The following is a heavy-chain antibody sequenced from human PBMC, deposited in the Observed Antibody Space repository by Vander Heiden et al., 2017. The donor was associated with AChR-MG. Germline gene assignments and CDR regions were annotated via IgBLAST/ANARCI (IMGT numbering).Heavy chain of an antibody. CDR3: ARDPWGLLEGAFDI. Sequence: EVQLVESGGGLVQPGGSLRLSCAASGFSFNSYWMSWVRQAPGKGLEWVANIKQDGRDKYYVDSVKGRFTISRDNARNSLYLQMNSLRAEDTALYYCARDPWGLLEGAFDIWGQGTTVTVSS. J-gene: IGHJ3*02. V-gene: IGHV3-7*01. CDR1: GFSFNSYW. CDR2: IKQDGRDK. D-gene: IGHD3-3*02.